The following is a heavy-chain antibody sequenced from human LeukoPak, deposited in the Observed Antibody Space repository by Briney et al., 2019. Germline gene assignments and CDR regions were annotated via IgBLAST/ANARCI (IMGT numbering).Heavy chain of an antibody. D-gene: IGHD3-10*01. V-gene: IGHV4-59*04. Sequence: SETLSLTCTVSGGSINSYFWSWIRQPPGKGLEWIGTIYYSGSTYYNPSLKSRVTISVDTSKNQFSLKLRSVTAADTAVYYCARHPHYYGSIPLDYFDYWGQGTLVTVSS. CDR3: ARHPHYYGSIPLDYFDY. CDR1: GGSINSYF. J-gene: IGHJ4*02. CDR2: IYYSGST.